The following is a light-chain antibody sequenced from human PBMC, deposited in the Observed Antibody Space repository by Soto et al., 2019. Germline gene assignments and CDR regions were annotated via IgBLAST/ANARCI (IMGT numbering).Light chain of an antibody. CDR3: QQHNNWPPSIT. CDR1: QSVSSSY. CDR2: DAS. V-gene: IGKV3D-15*01. Sequence: EIVMTQSPATLSVSPGERATLSCRASQSVSSSYLAWYQQKPGQAPRLLIYDASNRATGIPARFSGSGSGTDFTLTISSLQSEDFAVYYCQQHNNWPPSITFGQGTRLEIK. J-gene: IGKJ5*01.